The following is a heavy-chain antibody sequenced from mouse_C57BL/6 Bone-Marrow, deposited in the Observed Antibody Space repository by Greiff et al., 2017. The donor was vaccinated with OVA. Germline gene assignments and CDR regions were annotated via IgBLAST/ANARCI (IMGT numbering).Heavy chain of an antibody. CDR1: GFTFSSYA. V-gene: IGHV5-4*01. CDR2: ISDGGSYT. D-gene: IGHD1-1*01. CDR3: ARGTYYYGSSYLLTGTFAY. J-gene: IGHJ3*01. Sequence: EVQVVESGGGLVKPGGSLKLSCAASGFTFSSYAMSWVRQTPEKRLEWVATISDGGSYTYYPDNVQGRFTISRDNAKNNLYLQMSHLKSEDTAMYYCARGTYYYGSSYLLTGTFAYWGQGTLVTVSA.